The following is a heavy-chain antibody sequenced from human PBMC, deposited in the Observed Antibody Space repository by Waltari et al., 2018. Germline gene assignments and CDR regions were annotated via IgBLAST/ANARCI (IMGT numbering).Heavy chain of an antibody. CDR2: IYTSGST. J-gene: IGHJ4*02. CDR3: AATYYYGSGRANDDY. CDR1: GGSISSYY. Sequence: QVQLQESGPGLVKPSETLSLTCTVSGGSISSYYWSWSRQPAGKGLEWIGRIYTSGSTNYNPSLKSRVTMSVDTSKNQFSLKLSSVTAADTAVYYCAATYYYGSGRANDDYWGQGTLVTVSS. V-gene: IGHV4-4*07. D-gene: IGHD3-10*01.